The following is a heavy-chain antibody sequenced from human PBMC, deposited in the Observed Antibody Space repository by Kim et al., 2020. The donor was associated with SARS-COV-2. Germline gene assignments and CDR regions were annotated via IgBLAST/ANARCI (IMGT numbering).Heavy chain of an antibody. V-gene: IGHV3-72*01. Sequence: GGSLRLSCAASGFTFSDHYMDWVRAAPGKGLEWLARIRNRARGYTTEYAASVKGSFTISRDDSKSYLYLQMTSLRTEAGGVYYCGDVGAGYWGQGTPVTV. CDR2: IRNRARGYTT. D-gene: IGHD1-26*01. CDR1: GFTFSDHY. CDR3: GDVGAGY. J-gene: IGHJ4*02.